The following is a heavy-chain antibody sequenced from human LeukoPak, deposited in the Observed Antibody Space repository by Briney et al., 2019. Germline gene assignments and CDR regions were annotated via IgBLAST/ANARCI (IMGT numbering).Heavy chain of an antibody. CDR3: ARGTGGQWLVNWFDP. V-gene: IGHV4-30-2*01. J-gene: IGHJ5*02. CDR1: GGSISSGGYS. CDR2: IYHSGST. D-gene: IGHD6-19*01. Sequence: PSETLSLTCAVSGGSISSGGYSWRWIRQPPGKGLEWIGYIYHSGSTYYNPSLKSRVTISVDRSENQFSLKLSSVTAADTAVYYCARGTGGQWLVNWFDPWGQGTLVTVSS.